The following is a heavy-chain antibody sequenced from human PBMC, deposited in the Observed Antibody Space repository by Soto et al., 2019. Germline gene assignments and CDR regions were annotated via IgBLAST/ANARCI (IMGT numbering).Heavy chain of an antibody. D-gene: IGHD1-7*01. J-gene: IGHJ6*03. Sequence: PGGSLRLSCAASGFTFSSYAFTWVSQAPGKGLEWVSTVNGGGGEKYNADSVRGRFTISRDNSRNTLYLQMNSLRAEDTAVFYYRITGTMLGYYYYYMDVWGKGTTVTVSS. CDR3: RITGTMLGYYYYYMDV. CDR1: GFTFSSYA. V-gene: IGHV3-23*01. CDR2: VNGGGGEK.